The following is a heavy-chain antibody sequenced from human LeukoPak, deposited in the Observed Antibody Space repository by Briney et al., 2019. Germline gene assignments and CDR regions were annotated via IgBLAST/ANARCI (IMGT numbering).Heavy chain of an antibody. D-gene: IGHD2-15*01. CDR1: GYTFTSYA. J-gene: IGHJ5*02. CDR2: INTDSGNP. V-gene: IGHV7-4-1*02. CDR3: ARGIGYCSDFSCHLDP. Sequence: ASVKVSCKASGYTFTSYAMNWVRQSPGQGLEWMGWINTDSGNPTYAQGFTGRFVFSLDTSVSTAYLQINILEAEDTAMYYCARGIGYCSDFSCHLDPWGQGTLVTVSS.